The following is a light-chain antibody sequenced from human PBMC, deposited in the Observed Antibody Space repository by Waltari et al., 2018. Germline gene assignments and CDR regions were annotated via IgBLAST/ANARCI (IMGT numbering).Light chain of an antibody. Sequence: QSALTQPASVSGSPGQSITISCTGTSRDVGNYKRVSWNQHNPGKAPKLMIYAVSKRPAGVSERFSGCKSGDMASLTISGLQPEDEAEYFCSSYAGSSKGVFGGGTKVTVL. CDR2: AVS. CDR3: SSYAGSSKGV. J-gene: IGLJ2*01. V-gene: IGLV2-23*02. CDR1: SRDVGNYKR.